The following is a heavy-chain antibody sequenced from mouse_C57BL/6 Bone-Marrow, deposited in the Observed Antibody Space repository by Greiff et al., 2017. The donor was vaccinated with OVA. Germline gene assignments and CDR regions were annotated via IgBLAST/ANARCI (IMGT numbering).Heavy chain of an antibody. CDR2: ISSGGSYT. J-gene: IGHJ3*01. CDR1: GFTFSSYG. CDR3: ARREYDGFAY. Sequence: EVKLMESGGDLVKPGGSLKLSCAASGFTFSSYGMSWVRQTPDKRLEWVATISSGGSYTYYPDSVKGRFTISRDNAKNTLYLQMSSLKSEDTAMYYCARREYDGFAYWGQGTLVTVSA. V-gene: IGHV5-6*02. D-gene: IGHD2-14*01.